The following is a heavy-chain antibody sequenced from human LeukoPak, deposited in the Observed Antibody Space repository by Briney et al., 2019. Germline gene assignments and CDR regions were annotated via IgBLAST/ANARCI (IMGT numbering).Heavy chain of an antibody. CDR3: ASNSGSYSRRERRPVYMDV. V-gene: IGHV4-39*01. D-gene: IGHD1-26*01. CDR2: IYYSGST. J-gene: IGHJ6*03. Sequence: PSETLSLTCTVSGGSISSSNYYWGWIRQPPGKGLEWIGSIYYSGSTYYNPSLKSRVTISVDTSKNQFSLKLSSVTAADTAVYYCASNSGSYSRRERRPVYMDVWGKGTTVTVSS. CDR1: GGSISSSNYY.